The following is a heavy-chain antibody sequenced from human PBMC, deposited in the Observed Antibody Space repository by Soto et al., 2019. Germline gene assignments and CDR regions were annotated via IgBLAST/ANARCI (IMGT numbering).Heavy chain of an antibody. V-gene: IGHV1-69*13. CDR3: ARRLVAAKDYYGMDV. J-gene: IGHJ6*02. CDR1: GGTFSSYA. D-gene: IGHD2-15*01. CDR2: IIPIFGTA. Sequence: SVKVSFKASGGTFSSYAISWVRQAPGQGLEWMGGIIPIFGTANYAQKFQGRVTITADESTSTAYMELSSLRSEDTAVYYCARRLVAAKDYYGMDVWGQGTTVTVSS.